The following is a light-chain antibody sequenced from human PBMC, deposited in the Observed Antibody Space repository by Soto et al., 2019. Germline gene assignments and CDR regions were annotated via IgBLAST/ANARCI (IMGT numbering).Light chain of an antibody. CDR3: QSYDSSLSAHYV. J-gene: IGLJ1*01. CDR2: GNS. Sequence: QSVLTQPPSVSGAPGQRVTISCTGSSSNIGATYDVQWYQQLPGTAPKLLIYGNSNRPSGVPDRFSGSKYGTSAAMAITGLQADDEADYYCQSYDSSLSAHYVFGTGTTVT. V-gene: IGLV1-40*01. CDR1: SSNIGATYD.